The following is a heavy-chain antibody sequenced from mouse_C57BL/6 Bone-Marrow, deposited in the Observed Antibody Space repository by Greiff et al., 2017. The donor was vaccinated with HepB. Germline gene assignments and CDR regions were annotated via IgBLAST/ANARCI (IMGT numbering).Heavy chain of an antibody. CDR2: IDPENGDT. D-gene: IGHD2-4*01. J-gene: IGHJ2*01. CDR3: TNEGVYYDYDFDY. V-gene: IGHV14-4*01. CDR1: GFNIKDDY. Sequence: VQLKQSGAELVRPGASVKLSCTASGFNIKDDYMHWVKQRPEQGLEWIGWIDPENGDTEYASKFQGKATITADTSSNTAYLQLSSLTSEDTAVYYCTNEGVYYDYDFDYWGQGTTLTVSS.